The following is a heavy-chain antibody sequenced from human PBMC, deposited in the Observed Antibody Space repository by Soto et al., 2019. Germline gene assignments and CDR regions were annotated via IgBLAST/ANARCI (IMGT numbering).Heavy chain of an antibody. CDR2: VKSKTDGGTA. D-gene: IGHD2-2*01. Sequence: GGSLRLSCAASGFTFNNAWMNWVRQAPGKGLEWVGRVKSKTDGGTAEYAAPVKGRSTISRDDSKNTLYLQMNSLKTEDTAVYYCTTTSQLLCPFCAFDFWGQGTVVTVSS. CDR1: GFTFNNAW. V-gene: IGHV3-15*07. CDR3: TTTSQLLCPFCAFDF. J-gene: IGHJ3*01.